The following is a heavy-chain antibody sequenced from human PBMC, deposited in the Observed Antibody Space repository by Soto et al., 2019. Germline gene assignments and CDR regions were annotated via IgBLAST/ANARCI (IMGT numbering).Heavy chain of an antibody. D-gene: IGHD3-22*01. CDR1: GFTFSSYS. CDR2: ISSSSSTI. CDR3: ARDTVTMIVVVRAFGMDV. Sequence: EVQLVESGGGLVQPGGSLRLSCAASGFTFSSYSMNWVRQAPGKGLEWVSYISSSSSTIYYADSVKGRFTISRDNGKNSLYMQMNSLRDEDTAVYYCARDTVTMIVVVRAFGMDVWGQGTTVTVSS. J-gene: IGHJ6*02. V-gene: IGHV3-48*02.